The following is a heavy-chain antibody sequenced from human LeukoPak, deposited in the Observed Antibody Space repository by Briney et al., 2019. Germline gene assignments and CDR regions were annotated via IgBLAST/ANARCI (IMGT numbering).Heavy chain of an antibody. V-gene: IGHV4-34*01. D-gene: IGHD6-25*01. J-gene: IGHJ4*02. CDR2: INHSGST. Sequence: PSETLSLTCAVYGGSFSGYYWSWIRQPPGKGLEWIGEINHSGSTNYNPSLKSRVTISVDTSKNQFSLKLSSVTAADTAVYYCARHGVYSSGGYFDYWGQGTLVTVSS. CDR3: ARHGVYSSGGYFDY. CDR1: GGSFSGYY.